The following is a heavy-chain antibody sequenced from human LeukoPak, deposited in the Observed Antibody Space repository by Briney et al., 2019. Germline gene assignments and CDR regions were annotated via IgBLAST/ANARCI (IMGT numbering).Heavy chain of an antibody. CDR2: ITSGGGAT. V-gene: IGHV3-23*01. D-gene: IGHD2-2*01. CDR3: AKGRSDTSYYDY. Sequence: GGSLRLSCAASGFTFTTHAMTWVGHAPGKGLEGVSRITSGGGATNYADSVKGRFTISRDDSKNTLYLQMSSLRAEDTAVYYCAKGRSDTSYYDYWGQGTLVTVSS. CDR1: GFTFTTHA. J-gene: IGHJ4*02.